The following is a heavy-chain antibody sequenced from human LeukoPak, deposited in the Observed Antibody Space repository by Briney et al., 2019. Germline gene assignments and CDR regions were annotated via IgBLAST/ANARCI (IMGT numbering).Heavy chain of an antibody. Sequence: SGPTLVKPTQTLTLTCTFSGFSLSTSGVGVGWIRQPPGKALEWLALIYWDDDKRYSPSLKSRLTITKDTSKNQVVLTMTNMDPVDTATYYYALPGIAAAGTHFQHWGQGTLVTVSS. J-gene: IGHJ1*01. CDR1: GFSLSTSGVG. D-gene: IGHD6-13*01. V-gene: IGHV2-5*02. CDR3: ALPGIAAAGTHFQH. CDR2: IYWDDDK.